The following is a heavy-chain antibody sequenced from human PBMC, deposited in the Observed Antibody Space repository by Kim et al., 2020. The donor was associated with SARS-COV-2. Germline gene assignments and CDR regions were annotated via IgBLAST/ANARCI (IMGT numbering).Heavy chain of an antibody. CDR2: INPNSGGT. D-gene: IGHD3-10*01. CDR1: GYIFTGYY. J-gene: IGHJ4*02. Sequence: ASVKVSCKASGYIFTGYYMHWVRQAPGQGLEWMGWINPNSGGTNYAQKFQGRVTMTRDTSISTAHMELSRLRSDDTAVYYCARDTTIWFGESYPDYWGQGNLVTVSS. V-gene: IGHV1-2*02. CDR3: ARDTTIWFGESYPDY.